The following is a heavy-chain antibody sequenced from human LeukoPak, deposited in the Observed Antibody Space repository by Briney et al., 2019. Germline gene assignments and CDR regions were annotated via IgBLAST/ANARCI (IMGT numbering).Heavy chain of an antibody. V-gene: IGHV3-23*01. CDR3: AKWTAVPTNDY. D-gene: IGHD5-12*01. CDR2: ISGSGGTA. J-gene: IGHJ4*02. CDR1: GFTFSNYA. Sequence: PGGSLRLSCAASGFTFSNYAMSWVRQAPGKGLERVSAISGSGGTAYYADSVKGRVTISRDNSKNTLWLQMTSLRAEDTAVYYCAKWTAVPTNDYWGQGTLVTVSS.